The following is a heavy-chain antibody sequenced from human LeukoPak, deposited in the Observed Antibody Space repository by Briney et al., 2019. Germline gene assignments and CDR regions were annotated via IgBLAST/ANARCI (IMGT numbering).Heavy chain of an antibody. V-gene: IGHV3-11*01. D-gene: IGHD4-11*01. CDR2: ISESGDTK. CDR3: ARRTYSNYFFDY. J-gene: IGHJ4*02. Sequence: GGSLRLSCATSGFTFSDYTMSWIRQAPGKGLEWVSDISESGDTKYYTDSVKGRFTISRDNAKKSLCLQMNSLRAEDTAVYYCARRTYSNYFFDYWGQGTLVTVSS. CDR1: GFTFSDYT.